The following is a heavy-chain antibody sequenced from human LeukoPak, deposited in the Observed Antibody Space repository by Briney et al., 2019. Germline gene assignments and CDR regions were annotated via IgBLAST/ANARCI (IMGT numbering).Heavy chain of an antibody. CDR1: GGSISSSSYF. Sequence: SETLSLTCTVSGGSISSSSYFWGWSRQPPEKGLEWIGSVFYTGDTYYSPSLKSRVTLSVDTSKNHFSQRLTSVTAADAAVYYCARVLRDGHNDPFDNWGQGTLVTVSS. CDR3: ARVLRDGHNDPFDN. CDR2: VFYTGDT. D-gene: IGHD5-24*01. V-gene: IGHV4-39*01. J-gene: IGHJ3*02.